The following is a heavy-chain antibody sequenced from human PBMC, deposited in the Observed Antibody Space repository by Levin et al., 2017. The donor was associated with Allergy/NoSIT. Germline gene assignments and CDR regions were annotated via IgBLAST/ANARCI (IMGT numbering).Heavy chain of an antibody. Sequence: ASVKVSCKASGYTFTSYYIHWVRQAPGLGLEWMGIINPTDSSRSYAQKFQGRVTVTRDTSTSTVYMELSSLRSEDTAVYYCARGTLYGSGSWYGWFDPWGQGTLVTVSS. J-gene: IGHJ5*02. D-gene: IGHD6-13*01. CDR2: INPTDSSR. CDR1: GYTFTSYY. CDR3: ARGTLYGSGSWYGWFDP. V-gene: IGHV1-46*01.